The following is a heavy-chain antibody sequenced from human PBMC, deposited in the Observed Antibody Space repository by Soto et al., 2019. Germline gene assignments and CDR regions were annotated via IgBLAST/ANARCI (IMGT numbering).Heavy chain of an antibody. CDR3: AGDLPSLEVRSYGMDV. CDR1: GGTFSSYR. Sequence: ASVKVSCKVSGGTFSSYRFSWVRQAPGQGLEWMGGITPVFGTPDYAQKFQGRVTVTADRSTNTAYMELSRLTSEDTAVYYCAGDLPSLEVRSYGMDVWGQGTTVTVSS. J-gene: IGHJ6*02. CDR2: ITPVFGTP. D-gene: IGHD3-10*01. V-gene: IGHV1-69*06.